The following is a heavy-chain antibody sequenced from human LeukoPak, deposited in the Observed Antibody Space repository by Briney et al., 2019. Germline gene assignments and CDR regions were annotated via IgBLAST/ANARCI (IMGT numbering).Heavy chain of an antibody. D-gene: IGHD3-10*01. J-gene: IGHJ4*02. CDR1: GYTLTELS. CDR3: ATPINHGSGSRHYYFDY. Sequence: ASVKVSCKASGYTLTELSMHWVRQAPGKGLEWMGGFDPEDGETIYAQKFQGRVTMTEDTSTDTAYMELSSLRSEDTAVYYCATPINHGSGSRHYYFDYWGQGTLVTVSS. CDR2: FDPEDGET. V-gene: IGHV1-24*01.